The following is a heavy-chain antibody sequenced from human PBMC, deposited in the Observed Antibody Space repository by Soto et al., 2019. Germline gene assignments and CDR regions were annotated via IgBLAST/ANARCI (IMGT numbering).Heavy chain of an antibody. CDR1: GGSISSGGYS. CDR3: ARESRSSRYDTSGYSQYWYFDL. D-gene: IGHD3-22*01. J-gene: IGHJ2*01. Sequence: QLQLQESGSGLVKPSQTLSLTCGVSGGSISSGGYSWSWIRQPPGKGLEWIGYIYQSGSTFYNPSLNSRVSISVDRSKNQFFLNLTSVTAADTAIYFCARESRSSRYDTSGYSQYWYFDLWGRGTLVVVSS. CDR2: IYQSGST. V-gene: IGHV4-30-2*01.